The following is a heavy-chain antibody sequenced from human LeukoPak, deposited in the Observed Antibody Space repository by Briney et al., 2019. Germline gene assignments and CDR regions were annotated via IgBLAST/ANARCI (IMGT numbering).Heavy chain of an antibody. CDR2: IIPIFGTA. J-gene: IGHJ5*02. D-gene: IGHD1-26*01. V-gene: IGHV1-69*01. CDR1: GGTFSNYA. CDR3: ARGLVGATGGYNWFDP. Sequence: ASVKVSCKASGGTFSNYAISWVRQAPGQGLEWMGGIIPIFGTANYAQKFQGRVTITADESTSTAYMELSSLRSEDTAVYYCARGLVGATGGYNWFDPWGQGTLVTVSS.